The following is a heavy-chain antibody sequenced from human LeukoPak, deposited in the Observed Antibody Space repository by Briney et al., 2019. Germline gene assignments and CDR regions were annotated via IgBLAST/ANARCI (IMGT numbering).Heavy chain of an antibody. V-gene: IGHV3-33*01. CDR2: IWYDGSNK. Sequence: GGSLRLSCAPSGFTSSRVGSHWGSRAPGKGLEWVAVIWYDGSNKYYGDSVKGRFTISRDNSKNTGYLQMNSLRAEDTAVYYCARRVLDGDLLTGHWYFHRWGRGTLVTVSS. D-gene: IGHD1-20*01. CDR1: GFTSSRVG. J-gene: IGHJ2*01. CDR3: ARRVLDGDLLTGHWYFHR.